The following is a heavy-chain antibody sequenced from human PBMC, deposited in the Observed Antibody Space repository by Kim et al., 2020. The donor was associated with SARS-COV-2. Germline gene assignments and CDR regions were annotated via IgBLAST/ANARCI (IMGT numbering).Heavy chain of an antibody. CDR3: AREMLLHPGRVVVIMGAFDI. CDR2: ISYDGSNK. D-gene: IGHD3-22*01. Sequence: GGSLRLSCAASGFTFSSYAMHWVRQAPGKGLEWVAVISYDGSNKYYADSVKGRFTIPRDNSKNTLYLQMNSLRAEDTAVYYCAREMLLHPGRVVVIMGAFDIWGQGTMVTVSS. CDR1: GFTFSSYA. J-gene: IGHJ3*02. V-gene: IGHV3-30*04.